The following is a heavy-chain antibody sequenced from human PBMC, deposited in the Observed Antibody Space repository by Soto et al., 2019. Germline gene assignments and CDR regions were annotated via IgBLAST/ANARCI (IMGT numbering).Heavy chain of an antibody. CDR3: ARGVLEWLLRDSYYYYMDV. Sequence: QVQLQESGPGLVKPSETLSLTCTVSGDSISSSYWNWIRQAPGKGLEWIGYTDDTGSTNYNPSLKSRVTISVVMSKNQYSLKLSSVTAADTAVYYCARGVLEWLLRDSYYYYMDVWGKGTTVTVSS. CDR2: TDDTGST. V-gene: IGHV4-59*01. J-gene: IGHJ6*03. CDR1: GDSISSSY. D-gene: IGHD3-3*01.